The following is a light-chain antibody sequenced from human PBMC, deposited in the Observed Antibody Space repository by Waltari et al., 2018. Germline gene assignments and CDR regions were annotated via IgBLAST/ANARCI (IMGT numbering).Light chain of an antibody. V-gene: IGKV3-11*01. CDR3: QQRSNWLIT. J-gene: IGKJ5*01. Sequence: EIVLTQSPATLSLSPGERATLACRASQSVSSYLAWYQQKPGQAPRLLIYDASNGATGIRARFGGRGSETDFTRTISSLEPEDLAVYYCQQRSNWLITFGQGTRLEIK. CDR2: DAS. CDR1: QSVSSY.